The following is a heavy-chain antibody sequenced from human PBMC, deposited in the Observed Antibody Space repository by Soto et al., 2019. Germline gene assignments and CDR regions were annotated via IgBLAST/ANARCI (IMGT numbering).Heavy chain of an antibody. CDR3: ARGEPDTAMVLFGY. V-gene: IGHV4-59*01. J-gene: IGHJ4*02. Sequence: PSETLSLTCTVSGGSISSYYWSWIRQPPGKGLEWIGYIYYSGSTNYNPSLKSRVTISVDTSKNQFSLKLSSVTAADTAVYYCARGEPDTAMVLFGYWGQGTLVTVSS. CDR1: GGSISSYY. D-gene: IGHD5-18*01. CDR2: IYYSGST.